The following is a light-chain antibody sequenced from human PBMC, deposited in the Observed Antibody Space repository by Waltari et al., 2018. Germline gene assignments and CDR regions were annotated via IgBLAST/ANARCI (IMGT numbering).Light chain of an antibody. CDR2: GAS. Sequence: RTSQKINTNSLPCYQQKPGQAPRLLIYGASSRATDIPDRFSGSGSGTDFTLTISRLEPEDIAVYYCQQYSRPSYTFGQGTKLEIK. J-gene: IGKJ2*01. CDR3: QQYSRPSYT. CDR1: QKINTNS. V-gene: IGKV3-20*01.